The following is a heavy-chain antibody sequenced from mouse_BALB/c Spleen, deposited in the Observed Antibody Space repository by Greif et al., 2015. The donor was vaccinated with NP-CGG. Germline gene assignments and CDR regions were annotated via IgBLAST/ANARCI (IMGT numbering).Heavy chain of an antibody. CDR1: GYTFSSYW. V-gene: IGHV1-9*01. D-gene: IGHD2-10*02. CDR2: ILPGSGST. J-gene: IGHJ4*01. Sequence: VQLQQSGAELMKPGASVKISCKATGYTFSSYWIEWVKQRPGHGLEWIGEILPGSGSTNYNEEFKGKATFTADTSSNTAYMQLSSLTSEDSAVYYCAGGEYGNLYAMDYWGQGTSVTVSS. CDR3: AGGEYGNLYAMDY.